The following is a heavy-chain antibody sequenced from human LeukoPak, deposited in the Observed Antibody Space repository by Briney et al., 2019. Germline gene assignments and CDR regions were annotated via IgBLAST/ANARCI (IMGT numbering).Heavy chain of an antibody. CDR2: VGDNTDT. CDR3: AKSSGKSFPSSRVFDF. Sequence: PGGSLRLSCAASGFTFSSYAFSWVRRAPGKGLEWVSIVGDNTDTHYADSVKGRFTISRDNSNNALYPQMNSLRAEGTATYFCAKSSGKSFPSSRVFDFWGQGTLVTVSS. CDR1: GFTFSSYA. J-gene: IGHJ4*02. D-gene: IGHD6-13*01. V-gene: IGHV3-23*01.